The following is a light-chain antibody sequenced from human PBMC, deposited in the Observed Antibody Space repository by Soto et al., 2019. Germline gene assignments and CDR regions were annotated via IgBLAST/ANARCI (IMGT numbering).Light chain of an antibody. V-gene: IGLV2-14*01. CDR2: RVN. J-gene: IGLJ1*01. CDR3: SSYTSGTTPLV. Sequence: QSVLTQPASVSGSPGQSITISCTGTSSDVGGYIYVSWYQQHPGKAPKLMIYRVNNRPLGVSNRFSGSKSGNTASLTISALQAEDEADYYCSSYTSGTTPLVFGTGTKVTVL. CDR1: SSDVGGYIY.